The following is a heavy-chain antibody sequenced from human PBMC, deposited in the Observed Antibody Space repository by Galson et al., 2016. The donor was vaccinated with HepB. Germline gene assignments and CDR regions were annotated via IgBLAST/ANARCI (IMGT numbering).Heavy chain of an antibody. CDR2: ISDSGDYI. CDR1: GFTFSSYA. V-gene: IGHV3-23*01. CDR3: AKAPPCRVPGCHMGRLDD. Sequence: SLRLSCAASGFTFSSYAMNWVRQAPGKGLEWVSVISDSGDYIFYADPVKGRFTISRDNSKDTLYLQMNSLRAEDTATYFCAKAPPCRVPGCHMGRLDDWGQGALVTVSS. D-gene: IGHD6-19*01. J-gene: IGHJ4*02.